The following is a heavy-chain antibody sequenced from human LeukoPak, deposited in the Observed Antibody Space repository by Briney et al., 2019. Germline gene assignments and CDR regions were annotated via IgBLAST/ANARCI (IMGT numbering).Heavy chain of an antibody. V-gene: IGHV1-24*01. D-gene: IGHD3-10*01. CDR3: ATRGKYYYGSGSYYNGFDY. CDR2: FDPEDGET. J-gene: IGHJ4*02. CDR1: GYTLTELS. Sequence: ASVKVSCKVSGYTLTELSMHWVRQAPGKGLEWMGGFDPEDGETIYAQKFQGRVTMTEDTSTDTAYMGLSSLRSEDTAVYYCATRGKYYYGSGSYYNGFDYWGQGTLVTVSS.